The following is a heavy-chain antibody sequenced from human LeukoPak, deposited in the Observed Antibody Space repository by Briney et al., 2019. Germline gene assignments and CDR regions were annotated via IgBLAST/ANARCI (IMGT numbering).Heavy chain of an antibody. J-gene: IGHJ3*01. CDR3: ARDGWEVPRGDPLDL. D-gene: IGHD1-26*01. CDR1: GYTFTGYY. Sequence: ASVKVSCKASGYTFTGYYMHWVRQAPGQGLEWMGWINPNSGGTNYAQKFQGRVTMTRDTSISTAYMELSRLRSDDTAVYYCARDGWEVPRGDPLDLWGQGTMVTVSS. V-gene: IGHV1-2*02. CDR2: INPNSGGT.